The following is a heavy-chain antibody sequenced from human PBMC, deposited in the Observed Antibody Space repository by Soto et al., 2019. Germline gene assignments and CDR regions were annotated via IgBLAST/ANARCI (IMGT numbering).Heavy chain of an antibody. Sequence: ASVKVSCKASGYTFTSYYMHWVRQAPGQGLEWMGIINPSGGSTSYAQKFQGRVTMTRDTSTSTVYMELSSLRSEDTAVYYCARDMVVPAADYYYGMDVWGQGTTVTV. CDR3: ARDMVVPAADYYYGMDV. V-gene: IGHV1-46*01. CDR1: GYTFTSYY. CDR2: INPSGGST. D-gene: IGHD2-2*01. J-gene: IGHJ6*02.